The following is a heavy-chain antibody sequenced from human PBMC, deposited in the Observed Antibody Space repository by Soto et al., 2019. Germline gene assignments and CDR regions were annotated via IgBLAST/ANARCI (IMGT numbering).Heavy chain of an antibody. Sequence: QVQLVQSGAEVKKPGSSVKVSCKASGGTFSSYAISWVRQAPGQGLEWMGGIIPILGTANYAQKFQGRVTITADESTSTDYMELSSLRSEDTAVYYCARGQGYYYDSSGYYFDYWGQGTLVTVSS. CDR1: GGTFSSYA. J-gene: IGHJ4*02. CDR3: ARGQGYYYDSSGYYFDY. V-gene: IGHV1-69*01. D-gene: IGHD3-22*01. CDR2: IIPILGTA.